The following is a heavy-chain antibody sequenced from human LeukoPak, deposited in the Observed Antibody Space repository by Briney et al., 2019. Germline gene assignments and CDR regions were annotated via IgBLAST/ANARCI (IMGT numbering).Heavy chain of an antibody. CDR3: AREGAYYFDY. Sequence: GGSLRLSCAASGFTFSSYSMNWVRQAPGKGLEWLSYISSSGSTIYYADSVKGRFTISRDDAKNSLYLQMNSLRAEDTAVYYCAREGAYYFDYWGQGALVAVSS. CDR2: ISSSGSTI. V-gene: IGHV3-48*04. J-gene: IGHJ4*02. CDR1: GFTFSSYS.